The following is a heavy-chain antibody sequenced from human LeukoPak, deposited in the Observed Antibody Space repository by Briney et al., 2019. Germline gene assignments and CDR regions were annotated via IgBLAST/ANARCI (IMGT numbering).Heavy chain of an antibody. J-gene: IGHJ4*02. CDR2: MNSNSDNA. Sequence: ASVTVSCKASGYPFTSNDINWVRQARGQGLEWMGWMNSNSDNADYREKFKGRVTITRNTSISTVYMELSSLRSEDTAVYFCARRTGNHYGPFDYWGQGTLVTVSS. CDR1: GYPFTSND. CDR3: ARRTGNHYGPFDY. V-gene: IGHV1-8*01. D-gene: IGHD1-14*01.